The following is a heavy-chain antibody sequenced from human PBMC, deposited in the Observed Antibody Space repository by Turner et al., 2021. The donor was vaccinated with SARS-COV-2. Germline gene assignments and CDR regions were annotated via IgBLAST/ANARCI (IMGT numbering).Heavy chain of an antibody. V-gene: IGHV3-11*01. Sequence: QVQLVESGGGLVKPGGSLRLSCAASGFTFSDYYMSWIRQAPGKGLEWVSYISSSGSTIYYADSVKGRFTISRDNAKNSPYLQMNSLRAEDTAVYYCARRATPPQSWIAHWYFDLWGRGTLVTVSS. D-gene: IGHD5-12*01. CDR2: ISSSGSTI. CDR1: GFTFSDYY. J-gene: IGHJ2*01. CDR3: ARRATPPQSWIAHWYFDL.